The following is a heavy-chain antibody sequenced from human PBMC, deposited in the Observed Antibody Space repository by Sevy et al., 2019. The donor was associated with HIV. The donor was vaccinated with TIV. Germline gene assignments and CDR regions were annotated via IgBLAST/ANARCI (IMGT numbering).Heavy chain of an antibody. J-gene: IGHJ5*02. Sequence: ASVNVSCKASGGTFSSYAISWVRQAPGQGLEWMGGIIPILGIANYAQKFQGRVTITADKSTSTAYMELSSLRSEDTAVYYCARVIGLRGFDPWGQGTLVTVSS. CDR2: IIPILGIA. CDR3: ARVIGLRGFDP. CDR1: GGTFSSYA. V-gene: IGHV1-69*10. D-gene: IGHD2-8*01.